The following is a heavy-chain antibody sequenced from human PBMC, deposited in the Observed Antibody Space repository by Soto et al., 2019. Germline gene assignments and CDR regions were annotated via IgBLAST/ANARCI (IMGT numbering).Heavy chain of an antibody. Sequence: SETLSLTCTVSGGSFGTYYWSWIRQPPGKGLEWIGYIYYSGSTNYNPSLKSRVTISVDTSKNQFSLKLSSVTAADTAVYYCARAYYYDSSGYPSPLDYWGQGTLVTVSS. CDR1: GGSFGTYY. V-gene: IGHV4-59*01. D-gene: IGHD3-22*01. CDR2: IYYSGST. CDR3: ARAYYYDSSGYPSPLDY. J-gene: IGHJ4*02.